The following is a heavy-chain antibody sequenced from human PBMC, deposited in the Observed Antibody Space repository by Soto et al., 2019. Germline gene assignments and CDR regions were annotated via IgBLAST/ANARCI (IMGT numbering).Heavy chain of an antibody. CDR3: ARGPSGDKVDY. CDR1: GGSISSAAYC. D-gene: IGHD7-27*01. V-gene: IGHV4-30-4*01. Sequence: SETLSLTCTVSGGSISSAAYCWSWIRQSPDKGLEWIGHIYDGGTTYSSPSLKGRVTISADTSETQFSLKLNSVGAADTAVYYCARGPSGDKVDYWGQGIQVTVSS. J-gene: IGHJ4*02. CDR2: IYDGGTT.